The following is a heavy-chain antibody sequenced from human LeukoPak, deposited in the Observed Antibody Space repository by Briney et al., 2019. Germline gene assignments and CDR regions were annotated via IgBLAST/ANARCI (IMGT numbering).Heavy chain of an antibody. D-gene: IGHD5-18*01. CDR1: GFTFSSYS. CDR2: ISSSSSYI. CDR3: VRGYSYGYHVSKTYYFDY. J-gene: IGHJ4*02. V-gene: IGHV3-21*01. Sequence: GGSLRLSCAASGFTFSSYSMNWVRQAPGKGLGWVSSISSSSSYIYYADSVKGRFTISRDNAKNSLYPQMNSLRAEDTAVYYCVRGYSYGYHVSKTYYFDYWGQGTLVTVSS.